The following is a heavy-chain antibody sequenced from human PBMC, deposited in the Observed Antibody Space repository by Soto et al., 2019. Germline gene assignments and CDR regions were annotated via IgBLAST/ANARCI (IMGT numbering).Heavy chain of an antibody. Sequence: PSETLSLTCTVSGGSISSYYWSWIRQPPGKGLEWIGEINHSGSTNYNPSLKSRVTISVDTSKNQFSLKLSSVTAADTAVYYCARESDPVTGYYFDYWGQGTLVTVSS. CDR3: ARESDPVTGYYFDY. CDR1: GGSISSYY. CDR2: INHSGST. V-gene: IGHV4-34*01. J-gene: IGHJ4*02. D-gene: IGHD2-21*02.